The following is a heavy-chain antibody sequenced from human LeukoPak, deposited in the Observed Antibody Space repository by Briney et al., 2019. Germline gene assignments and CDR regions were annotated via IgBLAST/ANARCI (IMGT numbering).Heavy chain of an antibody. V-gene: IGHV3-74*01. J-gene: IGHJ4*02. CDR2: INSNGSST. CDR1: GFTFRSYW. Sequence: PGGSLRLSCAASGFTFRSYWMHWVRQAPGKGLVWVSRINSNGSSTNYADSVRGRFTISRDNAKNTLYLQMNSLRADDTAVYYCARDYYTSGSPNDFWGQGTLVTVSS. D-gene: IGHD3-10*01. CDR3: ARDYYTSGSPNDF.